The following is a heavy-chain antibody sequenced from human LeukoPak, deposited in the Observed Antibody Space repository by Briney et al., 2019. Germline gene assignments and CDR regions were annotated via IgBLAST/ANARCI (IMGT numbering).Heavy chain of an antibody. D-gene: IGHD4-11*01. J-gene: IGHJ6*04. Sequence: PGGSLRLSCAASGFTFSSYEMNWVRQAPGKGLEWVSYISSSGSTIYYADSVKGRFTISRDNAKNSLYLQMNSLRAEDTAVYYCARIQYRGDYRDYYYGMDVWGKGTTVTVSS. CDR3: ARIQYRGDYRDYYYGMDV. CDR1: GFTFSSYE. CDR2: ISSSGSTI. V-gene: IGHV3-48*03.